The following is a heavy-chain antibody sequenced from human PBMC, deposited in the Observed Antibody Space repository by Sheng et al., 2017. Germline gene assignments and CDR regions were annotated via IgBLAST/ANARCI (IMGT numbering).Heavy chain of an antibody. D-gene: IGHD3-10*01. Sequence: QVQLQESGPGLVKPSETLSLTCAVSGYSISSGYYWGWIRQPPGKGLEWIGSIFHSGSTYYNPPLKSRVTISLDTSKNQFSLKLSSVTAADTAVYYCARDAYGAARIDYWGQGTLVTVSS. CDR3: ARDAYGAARIDY. CDR2: IFHSGST. CDR1: GYSISSGYY. J-gene: IGHJ4*02. V-gene: IGHV4-38-2*02.